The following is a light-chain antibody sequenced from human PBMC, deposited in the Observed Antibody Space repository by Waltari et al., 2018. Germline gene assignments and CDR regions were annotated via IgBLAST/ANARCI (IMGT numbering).Light chain of an antibody. CDR3: TSYESGGTWA. V-gene: IGLV2-14*03. CDR1: SGDIGGYNY. CDR2: DVI. Sequence: QSAMTQPASVSGSPGQSITISCTGTSGDIGGYNYVTWYQQHPGKAPNVMIYDVIKRPSGVSNRFSGSKSGNTASLTISGLQADDEADYYCTSYESGGTWAFGGGTKVTV. J-gene: IGLJ3*02.